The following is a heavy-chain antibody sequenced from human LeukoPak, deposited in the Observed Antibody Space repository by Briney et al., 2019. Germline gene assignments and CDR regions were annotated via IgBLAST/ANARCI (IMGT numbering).Heavy chain of an antibody. CDR3: ASGRGSGWLVD. Sequence: GGSLRLSCAASGFTFSSYAMHWVRQAPGKGLEWVAVISYDGSNKYYADSVKGRFTISRDNSKNTLYLQMNSLRAEDTAVYYCASGRGSGWLVDWGQGTLVTVSS. V-gene: IGHV3-30*04. J-gene: IGHJ4*02. CDR2: ISYDGSNK. CDR1: GFTFSSYA. D-gene: IGHD6-19*01.